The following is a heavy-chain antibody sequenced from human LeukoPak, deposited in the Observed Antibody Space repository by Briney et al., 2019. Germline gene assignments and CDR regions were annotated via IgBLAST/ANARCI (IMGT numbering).Heavy chain of an antibody. J-gene: IGHJ6*04. Sequence: GGSLRLSCAASGFTFRTYTMNWIRQAPGEGLQWVSAISGSADGTYYSDSVKGRFTISRDNSNNTLYLQMHSLRVEDTAIYYCARDPSSLSMDIWGKGTTVTASS. CDR2: ISGSADGT. CDR3: ARDPSSLSMDI. CDR1: GFTFRTYT. V-gene: IGHV3-23*01.